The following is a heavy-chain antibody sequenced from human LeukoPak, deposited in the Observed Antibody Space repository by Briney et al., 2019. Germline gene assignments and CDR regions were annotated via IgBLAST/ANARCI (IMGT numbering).Heavy chain of an antibody. V-gene: IGHV1-2*02. Sequence: ASVKVSCKASGYAFTGYYMHWVRQAPGQGLEWVGWINPNSGGTNYAQKFQGRVTMTRDTSISTAYMELSRLRSDDTAVYYCARDGVLLWFGEFTARNWFDPWGQGTLVTVSS. CDR2: INPNSGGT. CDR1: GYAFTGYY. CDR3: ARDGVLLWFGEFTARNWFDP. J-gene: IGHJ5*02. D-gene: IGHD3-10*01.